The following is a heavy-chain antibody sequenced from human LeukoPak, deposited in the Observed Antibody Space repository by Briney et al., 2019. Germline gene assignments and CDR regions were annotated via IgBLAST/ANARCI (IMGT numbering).Heavy chain of an antibody. D-gene: IGHD2-2*01. Sequence: GGSLRLSCAASGFTFSSYGMHWVRQAPGKGLEGVAVISYDGSNKYYADSVKGRFTIYRDNSKNTLYLQMNSLRAEDTAVYYCAKDDIVVVPAAMLPGYWGQGTLVTVSS. CDR2: ISYDGSNK. CDR3: AKDDIVVVPAAMLPGY. CDR1: GFTFSSYG. J-gene: IGHJ4*02. V-gene: IGHV3-30*18.